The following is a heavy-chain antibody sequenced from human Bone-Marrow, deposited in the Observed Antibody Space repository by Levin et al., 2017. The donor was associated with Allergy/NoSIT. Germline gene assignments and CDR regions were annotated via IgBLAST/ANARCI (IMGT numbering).Heavy chain of an antibody. CDR2: IKRAGSQT. CDR1: GFRFSSYW. D-gene: IGHD1-26*01. J-gene: IGHJ4*02. Sequence: GGSLRLSCAASGFRFSSYWMSWVRQAPGKGLEWVANIKRAGSQTLYVDAVKGRFTISRDNSNQSVYLQMNSLRVEDTARYFCVSGSGTFGIDDWGRGTLVTVSS. CDR3: VSGSGTFGIDD. V-gene: IGHV3-7*01.